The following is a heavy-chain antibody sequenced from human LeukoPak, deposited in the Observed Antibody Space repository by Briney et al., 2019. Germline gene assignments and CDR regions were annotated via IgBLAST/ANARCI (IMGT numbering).Heavy chain of an antibody. J-gene: IGHJ3*02. CDR1: GYSFTSYW. D-gene: IGHD3-10*01. V-gene: IGHV5-51*01. CDR2: IYPGDSDT. Sequence: GESLKISCKGSGYSFTSYWIGWVRQMPGKGLEWMGIIYPGDSDTRYSPSFQGQVTISADKSISTAYLQWSSLKASDTAMYYCARPTPTPAGSGSYDAFDIWGQGTMVTVSS. CDR3: ARPTPTPAGSGSYDAFDI.